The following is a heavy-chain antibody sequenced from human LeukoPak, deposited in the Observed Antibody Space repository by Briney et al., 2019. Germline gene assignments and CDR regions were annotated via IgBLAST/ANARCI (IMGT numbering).Heavy chain of an antibody. CDR2: IRYGGSNK. D-gene: IGHD3-22*01. Sequence: GGSLRLSCSASGFTFSSYGRHWLRQAPGRGLEGLAFIRYGGSNKYYADSVKGRFTISRDNSKNTLYLQMNSLRAEDTAVYYCAKLADGDQVVITQKAIDYWGQGTLVTVSS. CDR3: AKLADGDQVVITQKAIDY. CDR1: GFTFSSYG. V-gene: IGHV3-30*02. J-gene: IGHJ4*02.